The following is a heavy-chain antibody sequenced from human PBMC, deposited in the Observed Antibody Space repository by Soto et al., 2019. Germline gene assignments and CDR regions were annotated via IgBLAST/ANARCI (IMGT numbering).Heavy chain of an antibody. CDR2: ISGRGGST. J-gene: IGHJ4*02. Sequence: GGSLRLSCAASGFTFSSYAMSWVRQAPGKGLEWVSAISGRGGSTYHADSVKGRFTISRDNSKNTLYLQMNSLRVEDTAVYYCAKGSASGSPYYFDYRGKGSMVTVSS. D-gene: IGHD6-25*01. CDR1: GFTFSSYA. CDR3: AKGSASGSPYYFDY. V-gene: IGHV3-23*01.